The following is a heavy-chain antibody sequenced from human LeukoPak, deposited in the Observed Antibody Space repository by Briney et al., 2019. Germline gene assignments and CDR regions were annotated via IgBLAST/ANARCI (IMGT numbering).Heavy chain of an antibody. Sequence: GGSLRLSCVASGFTFSSYEMNWVRQAPGKGLEWVGFIRSKAYGGTTEYAASVKGRFTISRDDSKSIAYLQMNSLKSEDTAVYYCTRGKGDQGWYWGQGTLVTVSS. V-gene: IGHV3-49*04. CDR3: TRGKGDQGWY. CDR2: IRSKAYGGTT. CDR1: GFTFSSYE. D-gene: IGHD2-15*01. J-gene: IGHJ4*02.